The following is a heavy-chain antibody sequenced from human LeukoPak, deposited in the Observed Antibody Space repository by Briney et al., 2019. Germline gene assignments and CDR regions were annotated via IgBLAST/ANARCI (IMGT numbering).Heavy chain of an antibody. Sequence: PGGSLRLSCAASGFTFSSYSMNWVRQAPGKGLEWVSSISSSSSYICYADSVKGRFTISRDNAKNSLYLQMNSLRAEDTAVYYCARDETPAVIAAAGVDYWGQGTLVTVSS. V-gene: IGHV3-21*01. CDR3: ARDETPAVIAAAGVDY. CDR2: ISSSSSYI. CDR1: GFTFSSYS. J-gene: IGHJ4*02. D-gene: IGHD6-13*01.